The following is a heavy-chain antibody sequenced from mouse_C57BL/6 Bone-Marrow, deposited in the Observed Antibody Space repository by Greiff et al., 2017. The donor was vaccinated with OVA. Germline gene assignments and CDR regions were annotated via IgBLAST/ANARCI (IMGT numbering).Heavy chain of an antibody. CDR1: GYTFTSYW. J-gene: IGHJ4*01. Sequence: VQLQQPGAELVKPGASVKLSCKASGYTFTSYWMHWVKQRPGQGLEWIGMIHPNSGSTNYNEKFKSKATLTVDKSSSTAYMQLSSLTSEDSAVYYCARRVLRVYAMDYWGQGTSVTVSS. V-gene: IGHV1-64*01. CDR2: IHPNSGST. CDR3: ARRVLRVYAMDY. D-gene: IGHD3-2*02.